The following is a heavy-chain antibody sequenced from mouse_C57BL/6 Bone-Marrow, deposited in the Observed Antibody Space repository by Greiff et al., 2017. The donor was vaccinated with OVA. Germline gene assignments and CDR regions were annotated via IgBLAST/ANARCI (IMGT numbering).Heavy chain of an antibody. CDR3: ARQDRRRDGYFDY. D-gene: IGHD3-2*01. Sequence: EVQLVESGGGLVQPGGSLKLSCAASGFTFSDYYMYWVRQTPEKRLEWVAYISNGGGSTYYPDTVKGRFTISRDNAKNTLYLQMSRLKSEDTAMYYCARQDRRRDGYFDYWGQGTTLTVSS. CDR2: ISNGGGST. V-gene: IGHV5-12*01. J-gene: IGHJ2*01. CDR1: GFTFSDYY.